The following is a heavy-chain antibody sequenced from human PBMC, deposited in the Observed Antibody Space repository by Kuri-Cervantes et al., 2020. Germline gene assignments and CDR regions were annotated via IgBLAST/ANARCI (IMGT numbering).Heavy chain of an antibody. J-gene: IGHJ3*02. CDR1: GGSISSSSYY. CDR3: ARQYYDILTGYYSDDAFDI. D-gene: IGHD3-9*01. CDR2: IYYSGST. V-gene: IGHV4-39*01. Sequence: SETLSLTCTVSGGSISSSSYYWGWIRQPPGKGLEWIGSIYYSGSTYYNPSLKSRVTISVDTSKNQFSLKRSSVTAADTAVYYCARQYYDILTGYYSDDAFDIWGQGTMVTVSS.